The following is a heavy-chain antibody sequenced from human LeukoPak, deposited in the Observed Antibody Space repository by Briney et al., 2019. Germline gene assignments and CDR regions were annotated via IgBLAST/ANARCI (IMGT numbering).Heavy chain of an antibody. CDR3: ARDQFRY. V-gene: IGHV3-21*01. J-gene: IGHJ4*02. Sequence: GGSLRLSCAASGFTFSSYSMNWVRQAPGKGLEWVSSISSSSSYIYYAVSVKGRFTISRDNAKNSLYLQMNSLRAEDTAVYYCARDQFRYWGQGTLVTVSS. CDR2: ISSSSSYI. CDR1: GFTFSSYS.